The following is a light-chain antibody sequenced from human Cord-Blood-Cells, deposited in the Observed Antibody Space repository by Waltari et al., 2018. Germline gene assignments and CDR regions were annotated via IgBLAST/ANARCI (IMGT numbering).Light chain of an antibody. CDR1: QSVSSY. V-gene: IGKV3-11*01. CDR3: QQRSNWPPALT. CDR2: DAS. J-gene: IGKJ4*01. Sequence: EIVLTPSPATRSLSPGSSATLSCRASQSVSSYLAWYQQKPGQAPRLLIYDASNRATGIPARFSGSGSGTDFTLTISSLEPEDFAVYYCQQRSNWPPALTFGGGTKVEIK.